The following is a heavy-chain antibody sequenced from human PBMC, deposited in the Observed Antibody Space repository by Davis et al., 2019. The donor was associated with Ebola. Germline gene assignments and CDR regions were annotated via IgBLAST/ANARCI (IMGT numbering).Heavy chain of an antibody. CDR3: AKGSLYGSRSITAGVDV. CDR2: ISGSGTGT. Sequence: GESLKISCAASGFTFTSYSMPWVRQAPGQGLEWVSGISGSGTGTYYADSVKGRFTFSRDNSKNTLYLQMNSLRAEDTAVYYCAKGSLYGSRSITAGVDVWGQGTTVTVSS. V-gene: IGHV3-23*01. J-gene: IGHJ6*02. CDR1: GFTFTSYS. D-gene: IGHD4-17*01.